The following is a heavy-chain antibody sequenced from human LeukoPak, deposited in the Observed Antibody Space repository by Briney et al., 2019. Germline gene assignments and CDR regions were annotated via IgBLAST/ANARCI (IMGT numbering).Heavy chain of an antibody. V-gene: IGHV1-18*01. CDR1: GYTFTSYG. CDR3: ARSYYGGNSGDY. D-gene: IGHD4-23*01. J-gene: IGHJ4*02. Sequence: ASVKVPCKASGYTFTSYGISWVRQAPGQALEWMGWISAYNGNPNYAQKLQGRVTMTTDTSTSTAYMELRSLRSDDTAVYYCARSYYGGNSGDYWGQGTLVTVSS. CDR2: ISAYNGNP.